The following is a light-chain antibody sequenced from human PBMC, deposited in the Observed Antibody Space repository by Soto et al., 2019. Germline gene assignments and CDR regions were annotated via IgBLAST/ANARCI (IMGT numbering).Light chain of an antibody. V-gene: IGKV3-20*01. J-gene: IGKJ1*01. CDR1: QTVSSNY. CDR2: GAS. Sequence: EIVLTQSPDTLSLSPGERATLSCRASQTVSSNYLAWYQQRPGQAPRLLVYGASSRAIGIPDRFSGSGSGTDCTLTINSLEFGDSAVYYCQQYGSSSKTFGQGTKVEIK. CDR3: QQYGSSSKT.